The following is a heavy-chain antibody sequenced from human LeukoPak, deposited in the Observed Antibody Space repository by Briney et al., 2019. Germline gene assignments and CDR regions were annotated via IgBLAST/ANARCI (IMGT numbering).Heavy chain of an antibody. D-gene: IGHD4-17*01. CDR1: GFTFSSYA. V-gene: IGHV3-30-3*01. J-gene: IGHJ4*02. Sequence: GRSLRLSCAASGFTFSSYAMHWVRQAPGKGLEWVAVISYDGSNKYYADSVKGRFTISRDNSKNTLYLQMNSLRAEDTAVYYCARDGQDYGDYFWYFDYWGQGTLVTVSS. CDR3: ARDGQDYGDYFWYFDY. CDR2: ISYDGSNK.